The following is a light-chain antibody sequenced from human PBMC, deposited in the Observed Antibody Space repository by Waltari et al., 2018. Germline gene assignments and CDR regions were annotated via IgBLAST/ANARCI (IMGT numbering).Light chain of an antibody. CDR1: SSYVGGYHD. V-gene: IGLV2-8*01. Sequence: QSALTQPAPASGSPGQSVPIPCTGTSSYVGGYHDVSWYQQHPGNSPKLMIYEVRKRPSGVPERFSGSNSGNTASLTVSGLQAEDEANYYFSSYAGSNPYVFGTGTKVTVL. CDR2: EVR. CDR3: SSYAGSNPYV. J-gene: IGLJ1*01.